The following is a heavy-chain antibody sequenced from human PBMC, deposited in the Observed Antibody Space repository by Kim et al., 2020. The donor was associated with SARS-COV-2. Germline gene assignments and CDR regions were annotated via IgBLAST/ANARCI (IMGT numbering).Heavy chain of an antibody. V-gene: IGHV1-46*01. CDR1: GYTSANSY. J-gene: IGHJ1*01. Sequence: ASVKVSCRTSGYTSANSYIHWVRQAPGQGLEWMGHQHSSTGATIYAPKFQGRLTMTGDTSTRTFSMELSGLRFEDTAVYYFSPDVHHWGQGTPVTLSS. CDR3: SPDVHH. CDR2: QHSSTGAT.